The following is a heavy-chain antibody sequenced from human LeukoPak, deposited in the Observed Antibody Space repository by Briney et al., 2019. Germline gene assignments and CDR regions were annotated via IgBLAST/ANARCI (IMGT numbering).Heavy chain of an antibody. Sequence: GGSLRLSCAGSGFTFGRYAMSWIRQVPGKGLEWVSAISGSSGDIFYTDSVKGRFTISRDNSKNTLYLQMNSLRAGDTAVYYCAKDRFGSGSPNWFGPWGQGTLVTASS. CDR2: ISGSSGDI. J-gene: IGHJ5*02. CDR1: GFTFGRYA. V-gene: IGHV3-23*01. D-gene: IGHD3-10*01. CDR3: AKDRFGSGSPNWFGP.